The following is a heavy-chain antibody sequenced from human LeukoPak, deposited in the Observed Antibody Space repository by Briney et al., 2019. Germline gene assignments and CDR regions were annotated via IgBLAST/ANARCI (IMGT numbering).Heavy chain of an antibody. CDR3: TRVGYIDEGIDY. CDR1: GFTFSSYY. V-gene: IGHV3-7*04. D-gene: IGHD5-24*01. CDR2: IKQDGSKK. Sequence: PWGSLRLSCAASGFTFSSYYMHWVRQAPGKCLEWVANIKQDGSKKSYVDSVKGRFTISRDNAKNSLYLQMNSLRAEDTAIYYCTRVGYIDEGIDYWGQGTLVTVSS. J-gene: IGHJ4*02.